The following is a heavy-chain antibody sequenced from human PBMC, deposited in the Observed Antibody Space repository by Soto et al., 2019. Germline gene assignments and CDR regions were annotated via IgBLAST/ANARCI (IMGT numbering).Heavy chain of an antibody. CDR1: AYPFTSYV. D-gene: IGHD3-9*01. J-gene: IGHJ4*02. CDR2: INAGNGNT. CDR3: ARVGPIYDILTGSPLDY. V-gene: IGHV1-3*01. Sequence: ASVQGSCTLAAYPFTSYVMHWVRHAPGQSLEWMGWINAGNGNTKYSQKFQGRVTITRDTSARTAYMELSSLRSEDTAVYYCARVGPIYDILTGSPLDYWGQGTLVTVSS.